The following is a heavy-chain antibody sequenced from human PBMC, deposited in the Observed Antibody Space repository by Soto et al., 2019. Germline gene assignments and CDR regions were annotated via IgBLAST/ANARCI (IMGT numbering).Heavy chain of an antibody. CDR2: INPSGGST. CDR1: GSTFTSYY. D-gene: IGHD3-3*01. J-gene: IGHJ4*02. V-gene: IGHV1-46*03. Sequence: ASVTVSCQASGSTFTSYYMHWVRQAPGQGLEWMGIINPSGGSTSYAQKFQGRVTMTRDTSTSTVYMELSSLRSEDTAVYYCARDTHHNTIFGVAPNYYFDYWGQGTLVTVSS. CDR3: ARDTHHNTIFGVAPNYYFDY.